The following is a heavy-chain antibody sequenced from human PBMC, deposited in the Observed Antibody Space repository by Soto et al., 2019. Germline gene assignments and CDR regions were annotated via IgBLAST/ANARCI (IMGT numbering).Heavy chain of an antibody. CDR3: ARGAHYRASYYMDV. D-gene: IGHD3-16*02. Sequence: SVKVSCKASGGTFSSYTISWVRQAPGQGLEWMGRIIPILGIANYAQKFQGRVTITADKSTSTAYMELSSLRSEDTAVYYCARGAHYRASYYMDVGGKGTTVPVSS. CDR1: GGTFSSYT. V-gene: IGHV1-69*02. J-gene: IGHJ6*03. CDR2: IIPILGIA.